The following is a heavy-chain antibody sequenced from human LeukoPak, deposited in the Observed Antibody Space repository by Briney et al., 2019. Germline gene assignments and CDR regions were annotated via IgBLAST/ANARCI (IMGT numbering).Heavy chain of an antibody. Sequence: SGGSLRLSCAASGFTFSSYDMHWVRQAPGKGLEWVTFIRYDGSNKYYADSVKGRFTISRDNSKNTLYLQMNSLRAEDTAVYYCAKDVRSGSGGYDAGFDYWGQGTLVTVSS. J-gene: IGHJ4*02. D-gene: IGHD5-12*01. CDR1: GFTFSSYD. CDR3: AKDVRSGSGGYDAGFDY. V-gene: IGHV3-30*02. CDR2: IRYDGSNK.